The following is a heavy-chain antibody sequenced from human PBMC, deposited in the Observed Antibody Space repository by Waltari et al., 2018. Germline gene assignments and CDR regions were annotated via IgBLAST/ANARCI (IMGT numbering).Heavy chain of an antibody. CDR3: ARAAYCTGGVCYGRQLAPRGAFDI. V-gene: IGHV4-59*11. Sequence: QVQLQESGPGLVKPSETLSLTCTVSGGSISSHYWSWIRPPPGKGLEWVGYIYYSGSTNYNPSLKSRVTISVDTSKNQFSLKLSSVTAADTAVYYCARAAYCTGGVCYGRQLAPRGAFDIWGQGTMVTVSS. D-gene: IGHD2-8*02. CDR1: GGSISSHY. CDR2: IYYSGST. J-gene: IGHJ3*02.